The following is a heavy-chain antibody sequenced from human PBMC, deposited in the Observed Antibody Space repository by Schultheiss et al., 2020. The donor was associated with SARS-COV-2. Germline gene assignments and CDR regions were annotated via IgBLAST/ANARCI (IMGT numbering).Heavy chain of an antibody. CDR2: IYTSGST. CDR3: ARDGGRIAAAGTEADAFDI. Sequence: SETLSLTCTVSGGSISSYYWSWIRQPAGKGLEWIGRIYTSGSTNYNPSLKSRVTMSVDTSKNQFSLKLSSVTAADTAVYYCARDGGRIAAAGTEADAFDIWGQGTMVTVSS. CDR1: GGSISSYY. D-gene: IGHD6-13*01. J-gene: IGHJ3*02. V-gene: IGHV4-4*07.